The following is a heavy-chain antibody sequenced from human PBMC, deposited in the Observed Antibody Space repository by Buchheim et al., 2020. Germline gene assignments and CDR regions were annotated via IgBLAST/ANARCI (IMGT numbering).Heavy chain of an antibody. CDR1: GGSISSSSYY. CDR3: ARHGYSSSWPRTVYYYYYYYMDV. CDR2: IYYSGST. D-gene: IGHD6-13*01. J-gene: IGHJ6*03. Sequence: QLQLQESGPGLVKPSETLSLTCTVSGGSISSSSYYWGWIRQPPGKGLEWIGSIYYSGSTYYNPSLKSRVTISVDTSKNQFSLKLSSVTAADTAVYYCARHGYSSSWPRTVYYYYYYYMDVWGKGTT. V-gene: IGHV4-39*01.